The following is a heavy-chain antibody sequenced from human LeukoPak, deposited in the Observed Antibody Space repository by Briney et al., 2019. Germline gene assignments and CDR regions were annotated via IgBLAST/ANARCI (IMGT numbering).Heavy chain of an antibody. CDR3: ARGGYNSGYGFDS. D-gene: IGHD5-18*01. V-gene: IGHV4-4*02. Sequence: SETLSLTCAVSGGSISSSNWWNWVRQPPGKGLEWIGQIYHSGSTNYNPSLKTRVTISVDKSKSQFSLNLTSVTAADTAVYYCARGGYNSGYGFDSWGQGTLVTVSS. CDR2: IYHSGST. CDR1: GGSISSSNW. J-gene: IGHJ4*02.